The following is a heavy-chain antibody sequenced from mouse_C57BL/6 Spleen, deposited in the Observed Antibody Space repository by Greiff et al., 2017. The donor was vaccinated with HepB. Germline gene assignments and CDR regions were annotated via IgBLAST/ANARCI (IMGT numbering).Heavy chain of an antibody. CDR1: GYTFTSYW. CDR3: ARWKGSSDYAMDY. Sequence: VQLQQPGAELVMPGASVKLSCKASGYTFTSYWMYWVNQRPGQGLEWIGEIDPSDSYTNYNQKLKGKSTLSVDKSSSTAYMQLSSLTSEDSAVYYCARWKGSSDYAMDYWGQGTSVTVSS. CDR2: IDPSDSYT. D-gene: IGHD1-1*01. J-gene: IGHJ4*01. V-gene: IGHV1-69*01.